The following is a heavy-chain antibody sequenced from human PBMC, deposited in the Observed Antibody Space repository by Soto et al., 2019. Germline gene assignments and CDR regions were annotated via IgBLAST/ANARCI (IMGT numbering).Heavy chain of an antibody. Sequence: QLQLHESGSGLVKPSQTLSLTCAVSGGSISSGGYSWSWIRQPPGKGLEWIGYIYPSGSTYYNPSLKRRVTISVDRTKNQFSLNLSSVPAADTAVYYCARAGGLGAVAAAYWGQGTLVTVSS. CDR1: GGSISSGGYS. J-gene: IGHJ4*02. CDR3: ARAGGLGAVAAAY. V-gene: IGHV4-30-2*01. CDR2: IYPSGST. D-gene: IGHD6-19*01.